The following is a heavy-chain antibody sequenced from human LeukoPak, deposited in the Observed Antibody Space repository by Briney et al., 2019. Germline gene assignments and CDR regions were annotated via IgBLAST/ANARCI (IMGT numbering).Heavy chain of an antibody. V-gene: IGHV3-7*01. Sequence: GGSLRLSCAASGFPFSTYWMTWVRQAPGKGLEWVANIKQDGSVKYYVDSVKGRFTISRDNAKNSLYLQVNSLRAEDTAVYYCARDPGYGLDYWGQGTLVTVSS. J-gene: IGHJ4*02. CDR1: GFPFSTYW. D-gene: IGHD5-18*01. CDR3: ARDPGYGLDY. CDR2: IKQDGSVK.